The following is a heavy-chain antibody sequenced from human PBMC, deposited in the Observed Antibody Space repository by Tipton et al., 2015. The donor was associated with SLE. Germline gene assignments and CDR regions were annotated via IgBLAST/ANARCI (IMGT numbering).Heavy chain of an antibody. V-gene: IGHV4-34*01. J-gene: IGHJ4*02. CDR2: INHSGST. Sequence: TLSLTCAVYGGSFSGYYWSWIRQPPGKGLEWIGEINHSGSTNYNPSLKSRVTISVDKSKNQFSLKLSSVTAADTAVYYCARDRVEYSSSDYWGQGTLVTVSS. D-gene: IGHD6-13*01. CDR1: GGSFSGYY. CDR3: ARDRVEYSSSDY.